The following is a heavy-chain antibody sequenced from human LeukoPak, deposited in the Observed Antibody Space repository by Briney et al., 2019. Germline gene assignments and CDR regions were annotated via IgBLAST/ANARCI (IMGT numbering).Heavy chain of an antibody. CDR2: INHSGST. Sequence: PSETLSLTCAVSGGSFSGYYWSWIRQPPGKGLEWIGEINHSGSTNYNPSLKSGLTISRDTSKNQFSLKLRSVTAADTAVFYCARGPDFYDSRGYYPIWGQGTLVTVSS. CDR3: ARGPDFYDSRGYYPI. CDR1: GGSFSGYY. J-gene: IGHJ4*02. D-gene: IGHD3-22*01. V-gene: IGHV4-34*01.